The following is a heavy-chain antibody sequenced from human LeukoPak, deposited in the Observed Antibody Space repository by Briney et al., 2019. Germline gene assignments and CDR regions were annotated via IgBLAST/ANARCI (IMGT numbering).Heavy chain of an antibody. Sequence: GGSLRLSCAASGFTFSSYAMSWVRQAPGKGLEWVSYITTRANIIYYVDSVKGRFTVSADNAKNSVYLQMNNLRAEDTALYYCARGGDYVGVAARIDLWGQGTLVTVSS. CDR2: ITTRANII. V-gene: IGHV3-48*04. CDR3: ARGGDYVGVAARIDL. D-gene: IGHD4-23*01. CDR1: GFTFSSYA. J-gene: IGHJ5*02.